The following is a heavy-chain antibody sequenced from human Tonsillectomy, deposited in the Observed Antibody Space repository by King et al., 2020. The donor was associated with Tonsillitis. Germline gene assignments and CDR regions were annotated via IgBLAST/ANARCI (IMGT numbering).Heavy chain of an antibody. D-gene: IGHD5-12*01. J-gene: IGHJ6*02. CDR2: ISGSGGST. V-gene: IGHV3-23*04. CDR3: AKEGTEGGYDFGCYCYGMDV. CDR1: GFTFSSYA. Sequence: VQLVESGGGMVQPGGSLRLSCAASGFTFSSYAMSWVRQAPGKGLEWVSAISGSGGSTYYADSVKGRFTISRDNSKNTLYLQMNSLRAKDTAVYYCAKEGTEGGYDFGCYCYGMDVWGQGTTVTVS.